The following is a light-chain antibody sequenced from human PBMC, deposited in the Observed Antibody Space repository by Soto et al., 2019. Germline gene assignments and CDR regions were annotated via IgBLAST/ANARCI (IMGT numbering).Light chain of an antibody. CDR1: QSLSSN. Sequence: EIVMTQSPATLSVSPGESATLSCRASQSLSSNLAWYQQKPGQAPNLLIYGASTRATGIPARFSGSGSGTEFTLTISSLQSEDFAVYYCQQYHNWPPLTFGGGTKVEIK. CDR2: GAS. V-gene: IGKV3-15*01. J-gene: IGKJ4*01. CDR3: QQYHNWPPLT.